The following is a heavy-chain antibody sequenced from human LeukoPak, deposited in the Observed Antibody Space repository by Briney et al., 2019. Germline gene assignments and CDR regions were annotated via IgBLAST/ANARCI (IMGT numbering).Heavy chain of an antibody. CDR3: ASCIAAAGRWDYYYYYYMDV. CDR1: GYTFTGYY. V-gene: IGHV1-2*02. CDR2: INPNSGGT. J-gene: IGHJ6*03. Sequence: GASVKVSCKASGYTFTGYYMHWVRQAPGQGLEWMGWINPNSGGTNYAQKFQGRVTMTRDTSISTAYMELSRLRSDDTAVDYWASCIAAAGRWDYYYYYYMDVWGKGTTVTASS. D-gene: IGHD6-13*01.